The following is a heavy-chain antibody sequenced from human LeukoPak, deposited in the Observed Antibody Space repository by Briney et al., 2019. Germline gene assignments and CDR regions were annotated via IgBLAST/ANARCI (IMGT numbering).Heavy chain of an antibody. CDR2: ISGSGGST. CDR1: GFTFSSYG. V-gene: IGHV3-23*01. CDR3: AKTGNPPTGDY. D-gene: IGHD1-1*01. J-gene: IGHJ4*02. Sequence: PGGTLRLSCAASGFTFSSYGMSWVRQAPGKGLEWVSAISGSGGSTYYADSVKGRFTISRDNSKNTLYLQMNSLRAEDAAVCYCAKTGNPPTGDYWGQGTLVTVSS.